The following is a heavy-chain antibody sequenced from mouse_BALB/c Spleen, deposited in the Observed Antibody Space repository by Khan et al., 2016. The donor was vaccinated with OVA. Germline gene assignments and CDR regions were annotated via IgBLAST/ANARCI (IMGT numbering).Heavy chain of an antibody. CDR2: IWAGGST. Sequence: QVQLKESGPGLVAPSQSLSITCTVSGFSLTSYGVHWVRQPPGKGLEWLGVIWAGGSTSYNSALVSRLSISTANSKCQVFLKMNSLQTDDTVMYYWSRLVDIWGQGTTLTVSS. CDR3: SRLVDI. CDR1: GFSLTSYG. D-gene: IGHD1-3*01. V-gene: IGHV2-9*02. J-gene: IGHJ2*01.